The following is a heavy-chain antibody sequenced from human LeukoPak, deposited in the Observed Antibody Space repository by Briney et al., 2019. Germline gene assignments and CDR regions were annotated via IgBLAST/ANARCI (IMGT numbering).Heavy chain of an antibody. CDR3: AKKYSNSWPAFDY. D-gene: IGHD4-11*01. CDR2: ISGTDGSR. CDR1: GGSISSGGYY. Sequence: PSETLSLTCTVSGGSISSGGYYWSWVRQAPGKGLEWVSGISGTDGSRSYADSVKGRFTISRDNSKNTLFLQMSSLRAEDTAVYYCAKKYSNSWPAFDYWGQGTLVTVSS. V-gene: IGHV3-23*01. J-gene: IGHJ4*02.